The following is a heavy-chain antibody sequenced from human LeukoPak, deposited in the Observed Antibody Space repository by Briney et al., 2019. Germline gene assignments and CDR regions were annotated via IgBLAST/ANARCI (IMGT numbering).Heavy chain of an antibody. Sequence: GGSLRLSCAASGFTFSRYAMSWVRQARGKGLEWVSAISGSGGSTYYADSVTERFTISRDNSKNTLYLEMNSLRAEDTAIYYCAKMKGHPLPKYYMDVWGQGTTVTVSS. V-gene: IGHV3-23*01. CDR2: ISGSGGST. CDR1: GFTFSRYA. J-gene: IGHJ6*01. D-gene: IGHD1-26*01. CDR3: AKMKGHPLPKYYMDV.